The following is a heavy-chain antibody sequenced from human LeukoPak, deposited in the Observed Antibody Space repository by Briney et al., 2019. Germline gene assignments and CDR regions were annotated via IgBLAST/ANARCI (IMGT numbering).Heavy chain of an antibody. CDR2: ISSSSSTI. CDR3: ARDLQSIAGNAFDI. V-gene: IGHV3-48*01. D-gene: IGHD6-6*01. Sequence: GGSLRLSCVASGFTFSSYSMNWVRQAPGKGLEWVSYISSSSSTIYYADSVKGRFTISRDNAKNSLYLQMNSLRAEDTAVYYCARDLQSIAGNAFDIWGQGTMVTVSS. CDR1: GFTFSSYS. J-gene: IGHJ3*02.